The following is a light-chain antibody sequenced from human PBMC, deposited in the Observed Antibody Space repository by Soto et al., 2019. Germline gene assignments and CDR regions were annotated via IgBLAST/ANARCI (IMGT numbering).Light chain of an antibody. CDR1: SSDVGGYNY. Sequence: QSALTQPASVSGSPGQSITISCTGTSSDVGGYNYVSWYQQHPGKAPKLLIYDVSNRPSGASNRFSGSKSGNTASLTIPGLQAEDEADYYCSSYTGSTTLHYVFGTGTKVTV. J-gene: IGLJ1*01. CDR2: DVS. V-gene: IGLV2-14*01. CDR3: SSYTGSTTLHYV.